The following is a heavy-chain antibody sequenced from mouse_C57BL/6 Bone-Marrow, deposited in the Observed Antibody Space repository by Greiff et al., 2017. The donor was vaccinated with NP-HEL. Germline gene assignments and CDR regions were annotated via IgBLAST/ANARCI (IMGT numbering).Heavy chain of an antibody. CDR1: GYSFTGYY. V-gene: IGHV1-42*01. CDR2: INPRTGGT. J-gene: IGHJ1*03. D-gene: IGHD1-1*01. CDR3: ARREYYGSSYRDGDD. Sequence: VQLQQSGPELVRPGASVKLSCKASGYSFTGYYMNWVKQSTEKSLEWIGEINPRTGGTSYNQKFKGKATLTVDKSSSTASMELRSLTSEDSAVYYCARREYYGSSYRDGDDWGTGTTLTVSS.